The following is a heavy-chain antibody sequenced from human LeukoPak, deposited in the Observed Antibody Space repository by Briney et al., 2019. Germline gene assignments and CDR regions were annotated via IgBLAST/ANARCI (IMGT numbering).Heavy chain of an antibody. CDR1: GGSINSYY. Sequence: PSETLSLTCTVSGGSINSYYWSWIRQPPGKGLEWIGYIYYSGSTNYNASLKSRVTISVDTSKNQFSLRLSSVTAADTAVYYCARGMVAAAGAAMDVWGKGTTVTVSS. CDR3: ARGMVAAAGAAMDV. V-gene: IGHV4-59*08. D-gene: IGHD6-13*01. CDR2: IYYSGST. J-gene: IGHJ6*03.